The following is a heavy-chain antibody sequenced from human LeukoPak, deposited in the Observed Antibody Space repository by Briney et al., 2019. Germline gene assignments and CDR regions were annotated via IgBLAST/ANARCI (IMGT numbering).Heavy chain of an antibody. CDR2: IYSDNT. D-gene: IGHD6-13*01. CDR1: GFTVSSNS. CDR3: ARDVRQGYSSSWAFDY. Sequence: TGGSLRLSCTVSGFTVSSNSMSWVRQAPGKGLEWVSFIYSDNTHYSDSVKGRFTISRDNSKNTLYLQMNSLRAEDTAVYYCARDVRQGYSSSWAFDYWGQGTLVTVSS. J-gene: IGHJ4*02. V-gene: IGHV3-53*01.